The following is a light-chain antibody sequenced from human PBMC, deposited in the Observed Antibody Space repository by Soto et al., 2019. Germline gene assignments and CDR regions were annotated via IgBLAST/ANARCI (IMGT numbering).Light chain of an antibody. CDR1: SSDDGGYNY. V-gene: IGLV2-14*01. Sequence: QSALTQPASVSGSHGQSITISCTGTSSDDGGYNYVSWYQQHPGKAPKLMIYEVSNRPSGVSNRFSVSKSGNTASLTISGLQAEDEADYYCSSYTSSSTRVFGGGTNLTVL. J-gene: IGLJ3*02. CDR3: SSYTSSSTRV. CDR2: EVS.